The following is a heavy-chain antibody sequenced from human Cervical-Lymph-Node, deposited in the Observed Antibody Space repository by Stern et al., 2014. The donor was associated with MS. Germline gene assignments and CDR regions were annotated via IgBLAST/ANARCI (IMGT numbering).Heavy chain of an antibody. D-gene: IGHD6-19*01. Sequence: QVTLRESGPTLLKPTQTLTLTCRFSGFSLTTPGVGVSWIRQPPGKALEWLALYYWDDDKVYSPSLKNRLTITKDTSKNQVVLKMTNMDPVDTATYDCAHRHIAVVGAAPPKWFDPWGQGTLVTVSS. CDR3: AHRHIAVVGAAPPKWFDP. V-gene: IGHV2-5*02. J-gene: IGHJ5*02. CDR1: GFSLTTPGVG. CDR2: YYWDDDK.